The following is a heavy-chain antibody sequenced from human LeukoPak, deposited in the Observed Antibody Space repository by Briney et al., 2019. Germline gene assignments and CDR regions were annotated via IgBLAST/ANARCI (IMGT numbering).Heavy chain of an antibody. CDR3: ASDYGDYGGTYGFDY. CDR2: ISYDGTNK. V-gene: IGHV3-30*03. D-gene: IGHD4-17*01. CDR1: GFTFRSYG. J-gene: IGHJ4*02. Sequence: SERSLRLSCAASGFTFRSYGMHWVRQAPGKGLEWVAAISYDGTNKYYADSVKGRFTISRDNSKNTLDLQMNSLRAEDTAVYYCASDYGDYGGTYGFDYWGQGTLVTVSS.